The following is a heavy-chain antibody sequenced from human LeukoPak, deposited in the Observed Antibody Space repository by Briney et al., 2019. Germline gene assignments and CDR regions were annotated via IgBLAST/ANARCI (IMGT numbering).Heavy chain of an antibody. CDR3: ARDKELSDAFDI. V-gene: IGHV4-39*07. D-gene: IGHD1-7*01. CDR1: GGSISSSSYY. CDR2: IYYSGST. Sequence: NSSETLSLTCTVSGGSISSSSYYWGWIRQPPGKGLEWIGSIYYSGSTYYNPSLKSRVTISVDTSKNQFSLKLSSVTAADTAVYYCARDKELSDAFDIWGQGTMVTVSS. J-gene: IGHJ3*02.